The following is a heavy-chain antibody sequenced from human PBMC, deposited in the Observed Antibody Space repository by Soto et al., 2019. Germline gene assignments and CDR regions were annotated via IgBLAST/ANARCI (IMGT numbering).Heavy chain of an antibody. CDR3: AGYSRVAYAKDV. D-gene: IGHD5-12*01. CDR1: GFTFSTYS. V-gene: IGHV3-48*02. CDR2: LGRSGRTI. Sequence: EVQLVESGGVLVQPGGSLRLSCAASGFTFSTYSINWVRQAPGKGLEWVSYLGRSGRTIYYADSVKGRFTISRDNAKNELYLQMSSLSEEDTAVYYCAGYSRVAYAKDVWGQGTTVTVS. J-gene: IGHJ6*02.